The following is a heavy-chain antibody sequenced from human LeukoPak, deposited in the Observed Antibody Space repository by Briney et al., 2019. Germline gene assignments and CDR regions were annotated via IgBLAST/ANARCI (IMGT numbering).Heavy chain of an antibody. D-gene: IGHD6-19*01. Sequence: PGGSLRLSCATSGFTFSDRSINWVRQAPGKGLEWVAYISGSSNYINYADSVKGRFTISRDNAKTSVYLQMNSLRAEDTAVYYCAREPSGWYVDYWGQGTLVTVPS. CDR2: ISGSSNYI. CDR3: AREPSGWYVDY. CDR1: GFTFSDRS. J-gene: IGHJ4*02. V-gene: IGHV3-21*01.